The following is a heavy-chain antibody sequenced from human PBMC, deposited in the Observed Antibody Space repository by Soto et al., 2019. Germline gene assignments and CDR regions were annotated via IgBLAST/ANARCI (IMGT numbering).Heavy chain of an antibody. J-gene: IGHJ6*02. CDR1: GGTFSSYA. V-gene: IGHV1-69*13. D-gene: IGHD6-19*01. CDR3: ARLGVRVAGLERYYYYGMDV. CDR2: IIPIFGTA. Sequence: GASVKVSCKASGGTFSSYAISWVRQAPGQGLEWMGGIIPIFGTANYAQKFQGRVTITADESTSTAYMELSSLRSEDTAVYYCARLGVRVAGLERYYYYGMDVWGQGTTVTVSS.